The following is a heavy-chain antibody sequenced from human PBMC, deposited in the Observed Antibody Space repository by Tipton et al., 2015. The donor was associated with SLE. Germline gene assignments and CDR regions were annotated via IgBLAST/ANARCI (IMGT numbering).Heavy chain of an antibody. Sequence: GLVKPSQTLPLTCAISGDSVSSNSAAWNRIRQSPSRGLEWLGRTYYRSKWYNDYALSLKSRITINPDTSKNQFSLHLNSVTPEDTAVYYCAREGDAFDIWGQGTRVTVSS. CDR2: TYYRSKWYN. CDR1: GDSVSSNSAA. J-gene: IGHJ3*02. CDR3: AREGDAFDI. V-gene: IGHV6-1*01.